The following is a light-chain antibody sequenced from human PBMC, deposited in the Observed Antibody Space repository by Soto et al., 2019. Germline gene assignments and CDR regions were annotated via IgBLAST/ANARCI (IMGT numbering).Light chain of an antibody. CDR1: SSDVGSYKD. CDR2: DVS. J-gene: IGLJ1*01. Sequence: QSVLTQPRSVSGSPGQSVTISCTGTSSDVGSYKDVSWYQHHPGKVPKLMIYDVSERPSGVPDRFSGSKSGNTASPTISGLQAEDEANYYCCAYADTFYVFGTGTKVTVL. CDR3: CAYADTFYV. V-gene: IGLV2-11*01.